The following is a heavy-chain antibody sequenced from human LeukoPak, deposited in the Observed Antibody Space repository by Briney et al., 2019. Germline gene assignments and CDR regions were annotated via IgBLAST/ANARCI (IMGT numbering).Heavy chain of an antibody. CDR2: IKQDGSEK. CDR3: ARGVRGVSRYYFDY. Sequence: GGSLRLSCAASGFTFSSYWMSWVRQAPGKGLEWVANIKQDGSEKYYVDSVKGRFTISRDNAKNSLYLQMNSLRAEDTAVYYCARGVRGVSRYYFDYWGQGTLVTVSS. J-gene: IGHJ4*02. D-gene: IGHD3-10*01. CDR1: GFTFSSYW. V-gene: IGHV3-7*01.